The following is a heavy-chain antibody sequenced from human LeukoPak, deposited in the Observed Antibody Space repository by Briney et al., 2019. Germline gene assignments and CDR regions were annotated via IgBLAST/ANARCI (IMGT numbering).Heavy chain of an antibody. CDR2: IYPGDSDT. CDR3: ARDADTAMVTNWFDS. D-gene: IGHD5-18*01. J-gene: IGHJ5*01. CDR1: GYSFTSYW. Sequence: GESLKISCKGSGYSFTSYWIGWVRQMPGKGLEWMGIIYPGDSDTRYSPSFQGQVTISADKSISTAYLQWSSLKASDTAMYYWARDADTAMVTNWFDSWGQGTLVTVSS. V-gene: IGHV5-51*01.